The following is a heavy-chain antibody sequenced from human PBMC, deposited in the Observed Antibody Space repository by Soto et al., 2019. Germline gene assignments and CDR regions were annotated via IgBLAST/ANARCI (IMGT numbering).Heavy chain of an antibody. Sequence: DVQLVETGGGLIQPGGSLRLSCAASGFTVSSTYMSWVRQAPGKGLEWVSTISTAGGTYHADSVEGRFSISRDNSKNTLYLQMNSLRDEDTAVYYCAIDHGFGGYDYRGQGTLVPVSS. J-gene: IGHJ4*02. CDR2: ISTAGGT. V-gene: IGHV3-53*02. D-gene: IGHD5-12*01. CDR3: AIDHGFGGYDY. CDR1: GFTVSSTY.